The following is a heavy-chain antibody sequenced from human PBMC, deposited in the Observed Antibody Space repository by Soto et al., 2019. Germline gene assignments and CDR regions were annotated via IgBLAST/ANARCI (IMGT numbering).Heavy chain of an antibody. V-gene: IGHV3-30-3*01. J-gene: IGHJ4*02. CDR2: ISYDGSNK. Sequence: GSLRLSCAASGFTFSSYAMHWVRQAPGKGLEWVAVISYDGSNKYYADSVKGRFTISRDNSKNTLYLQMNSLRPEDTAVYYCARDRGRWLQFRFDYWGQGTLVTVSS. D-gene: IGHD5-12*01. CDR3: ARDRGRWLQFRFDY. CDR1: GFTFSSYA.